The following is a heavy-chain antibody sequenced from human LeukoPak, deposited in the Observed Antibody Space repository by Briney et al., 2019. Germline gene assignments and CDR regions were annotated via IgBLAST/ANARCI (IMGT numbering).Heavy chain of an antibody. CDR1: GFTSSIYW. CDR2: INPDGSRT. CDR3: ARDLRGNRDY. D-gene: IGHD4-23*01. V-gene: IGHV3-74*01. J-gene: IGHJ4*02. Sequence: GCLRVSSAAPGFTSSIYWVRWVRQAPGEGLVWVSRINPDGSRTDYADSVKGRFIISRDDAKNTLYLQMNSLRAEDTAVYFCARDLRGNRDYWGQGTLVTV.